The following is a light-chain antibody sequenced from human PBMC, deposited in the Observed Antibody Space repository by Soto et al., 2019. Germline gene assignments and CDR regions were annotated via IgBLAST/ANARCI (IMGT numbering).Light chain of an antibody. Sequence: EIVMTQSPATLSVSPGERATLSCRASQSVSSNLAWYQQKPGQAPRLLIYGASTRATGIPARFSGSGSGTECTLTISSLQSADFAVYYCQQYNNWPPRTFGQGTKVEIK. J-gene: IGKJ1*01. CDR2: GAS. CDR1: QSVSSN. CDR3: QQYNNWPPRT. V-gene: IGKV3-15*01.